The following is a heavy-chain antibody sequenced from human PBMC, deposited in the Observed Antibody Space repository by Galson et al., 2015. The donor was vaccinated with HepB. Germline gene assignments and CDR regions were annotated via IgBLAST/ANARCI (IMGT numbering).Heavy chain of an antibody. V-gene: IGHV4-34*01. CDR1: GDSFSGYY. D-gene: IGHD3-10*01. Sequence: LSLTCAVNGDSFSGYYWSWIRQSPGKGLQWIGEINDSGSTNYNPSLKSRVTMSVDTSKKQFSLKVRSVTAADTAGYYCARGSYYGSGSYLGRRNRPPPKNWFDAWGQGTLVTVSA. J-gene: IGHJ5*02. CDR2: INDSGST. CDR3: ARGSYYGSGSYLGRRNRPPPKNWFDA.